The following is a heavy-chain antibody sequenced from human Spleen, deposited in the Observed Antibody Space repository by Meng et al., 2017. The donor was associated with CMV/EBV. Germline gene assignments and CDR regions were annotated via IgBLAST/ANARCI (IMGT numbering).Heavy chain of an antibody. CDR1: GYTFTDYY. V-gene: IGHV1-2*02. D-gene: IGHD2-2*01. CDR2: MNPNAGGT. CDR3: ARDRIGYCSSTSCYNPPDY. Sequence: ASVKVSCKASGYTFTDYYIHWVRQAPGQGLEWMGWMNPNAGGTKFAQKFQGRVTMTRDTSISTAYMELRSLRSDDTAVYYCARDRIGYCSSTSCYNPPDYWGQGTLVTVSS. J-gene: IGHJ4*02.